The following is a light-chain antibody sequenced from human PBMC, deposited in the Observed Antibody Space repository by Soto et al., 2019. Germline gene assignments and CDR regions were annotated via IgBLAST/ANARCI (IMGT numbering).Light chain of an antibody. Sequence: ETVLTQSPGTLSLSPGERATLSCRASQSVSSSYLAWYQQKHGQAPRLLIYGASSRATGIPDRFSGSGSETDFTLTISRLEPEDFAVYYCQQYGSSPLITFGQGTRLEIK. V-gene: IGKV3-20*01. CDR2: GAS. CDR1: QSVSSSY. CDR3: QQYGSSPLIT. J-gene: IGKJ5*01.